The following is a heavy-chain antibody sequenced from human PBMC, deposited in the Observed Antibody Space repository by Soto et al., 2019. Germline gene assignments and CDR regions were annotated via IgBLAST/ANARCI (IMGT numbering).Heavy chain of an antibody. CDR2: ISAYNGNT. V-gene: IGHV1-18*01. Sequence: QVQLVQSGAEVKKPGASVKVSCKASGYTFTSYHITWVRQAPGQGLEWMGWISAYNGNTNYAQKLQGRGTMTTDTSHSTAYIELGSLRTDRTGGDFCSRDSPPPREWGQGTLVTVSS. CDR3: SRDSPPPRE. CDR1: GYTFTSYH. J-gene: IGHJ4*02.